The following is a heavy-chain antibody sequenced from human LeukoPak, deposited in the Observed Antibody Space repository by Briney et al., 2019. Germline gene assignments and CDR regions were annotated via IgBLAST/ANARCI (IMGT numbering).Heavy chain of an antibody. V-gene: IGHV1-18*01. CDR2: TSAYNGNT. Sequence: GASVKVSCKASGYTFTSYGISGVRQAPGKGLKGLGWTSAYNGNTNDAQKLQGRVTMTTDTSTSTAYMELRSLRSDDTAVYYCARSLRFLEWPPSDYWGQGTLVTVSS. D-gene: IGHD3-3*01. J-gene: IGHJ4*02. CDR3: ARSLRFLEWPPSDY. CDR1: GYTFTSYG.